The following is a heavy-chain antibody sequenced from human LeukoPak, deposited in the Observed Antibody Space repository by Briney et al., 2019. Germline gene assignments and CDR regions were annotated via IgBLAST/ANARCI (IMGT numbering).Heavy chain of an antibody. Sequence: GASVRVSCKASGYTFTAYYMHWVRQAPGQGLEWMGWINPNSGGTNYAQKFQGRVTMTRDTSISTAYMELSRLRSDDTAVYYCAREVVYYYYYMDVWGKGTTVTVSS. V-gene: IGHV1-2*02. CDR2: INPNSGGT. CDR3: AREVVYYYYYMDV. CDR1: GYTFTAYY. D-gene: IGHD2-21*01. J-gene: IGHJ6*03.